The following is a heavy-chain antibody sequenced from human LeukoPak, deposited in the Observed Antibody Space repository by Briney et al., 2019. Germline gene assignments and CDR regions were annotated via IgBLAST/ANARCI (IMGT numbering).Heavy chain of an antibody. CDR1: GFTFSSSY. J-gene: IGHJ2*01. Sequence: GGPLRLSCAASGFTFSSSYLTWGRQAPGKALEGVSVIYLGGITFYTASVKGRFTISRPTSTNTLFLRMDSLRTAGPAVYYYASPSAEMVAINGWFFDLWGRGTLVTVSS. V-gene: IGHV3-66*01. CDR2: IYLGGIT. D-gene: IGHD5-24*01. CDR3: ASPSAEMVAINGWFFDL.